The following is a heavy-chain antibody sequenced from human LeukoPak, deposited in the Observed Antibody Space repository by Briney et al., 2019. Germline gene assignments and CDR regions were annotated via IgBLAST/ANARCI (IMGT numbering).Heavy chain of an antibody. Sequence: NTGGSLRLSCGASGFTFSGYSMNWVRQAPGEGLEWVSPISTSSSYIYYADSVKGRFTISRDNSKNTLYLQMNSLRAEDTAVYYCAKGDVTVTIDYWGQGTLVTVSS. J-gene: IGHJ4*02. CDR2: ISTSSSYI. D-gene: IGHD3-16*02. CDR1: GFTFSGYS. CDR3: AKGDVTVTIDY. V-gene: IGHV3-21*01.